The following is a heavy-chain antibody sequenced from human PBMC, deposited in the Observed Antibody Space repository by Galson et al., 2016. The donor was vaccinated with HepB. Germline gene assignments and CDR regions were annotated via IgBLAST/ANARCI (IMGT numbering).Heavy chain of an antibody. J-gene: IGHJ4*02. CDR1: GETLTYLS. V-gene: IGHV1-24*01. CDR2: FDPDDGET. D-gene: IGHD3-10*01. Sequence: SVKVSCKVSGETLTYLSIHWLRQAPGKGLEWLGGFDPDDGETDYAQRFAGGHTLTEDTSTGTAYMDLSSLRSEDTAVYYCAIGDVFDTSAFLWVVGSFDYWGQGTLVTVSS. CDR3: AIGDVFDTSAFLWVVGSFDY.